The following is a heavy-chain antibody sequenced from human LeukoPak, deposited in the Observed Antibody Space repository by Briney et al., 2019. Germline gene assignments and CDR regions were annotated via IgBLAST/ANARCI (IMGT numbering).Heavy chain of an antibody. CDR3: AKADIVVVVAALIDY. D-gene: IGHD2-15*01. J-gene: IGHJ4*02. CDR1: GFTFSSYA. CDR2: ISGSGGGT. Sequence: GGSLRLSCAASGFTFSSYAMSWVRQAPGKGLEWVSAISGSGGGTYYADSVKGRFTISRDNSKNTLYLQMNSLRAEDTAVYYCAKADIVVVVAALIDYWGQGTLVTVSS. V-gene: IGHV3-23*01.